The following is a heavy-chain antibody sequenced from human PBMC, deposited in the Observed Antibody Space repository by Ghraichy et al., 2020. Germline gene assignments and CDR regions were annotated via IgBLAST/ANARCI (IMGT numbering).Heavy chain of an antibody. CDR2: ISSSSSYI. D-gene: IGHD2-2*02. CDR3: ARDPEYTRPVYYYYYGMDV. V-gene: IGHV3-21*01. J-gene: IGHJ6*02. Sequence: GGSLRLSCAASGFTFSSYSMNWVRQAPGKGLEWVSSISSSSSYIYYADSVKGRFTISRDNAKNSLYLQMNSLRAEDTAVYYCARDPEYTRPVYYYYYGMDVWGQGTTVTVSS. CDR1: GFTFSSYS.